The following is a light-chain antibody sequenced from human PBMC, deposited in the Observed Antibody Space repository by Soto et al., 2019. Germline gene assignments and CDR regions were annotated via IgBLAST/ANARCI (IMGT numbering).Light chain of an antibody. V-gene: IGLV2-14*01. CDR3: ISYRSGTTLV. J-gene: IGLJ3*02. CDR1: SSDVGGYNY. CDR2: EVT. Sequence: QSVLTQPASVSGSPGQSISISCTGTSSDVGGYNYVSWYQQHPGKAPKLIIYEVTNRPPGVSNRFSGSKSGNTASLTISGLQAEDEADYYCISYRSGTTLVFGGGTKHTVL.